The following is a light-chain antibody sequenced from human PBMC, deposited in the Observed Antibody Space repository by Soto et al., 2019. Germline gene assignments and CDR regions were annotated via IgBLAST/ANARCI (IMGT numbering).Light chain of an antibody. Sequence: IVVTQCPATLSVSPGERVTLSCRASQSFXSSFGWYEQRPGQATSLLIXDASTRATETPVRFSGSGSGREFTLTISSLKSEDFAVYYCQQYSNWPTVIFGGGTKVDIK. CDR1: QSFXSS. CDR2: DAS. J-gene: IGKJ4*01. V-gene: IGKV3-15*01. CDR3: QQYSNWPTVI.